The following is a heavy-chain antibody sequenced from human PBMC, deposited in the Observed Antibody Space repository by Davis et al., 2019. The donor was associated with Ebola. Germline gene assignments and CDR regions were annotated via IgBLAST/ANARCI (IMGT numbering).Heavy chain of an antibody. V-gene: IGHV1-18*01. J-gene: IGHJ6*02. CDR3: ARAKVVAAYLQTIFYYGMDV. D-gene: IGHD2-15*01. CDR2: ISAYNGNT. CDR1: GGTFSSYA. Sequence: ASVKVSCKASGGTFSSYAISWVRQAPGQGLEWMGWISAYNGNTNYAQKLQGRVTMTTDTSTSTAYMELRSLRSDDTAVYYCARAKVVAAYLQTIFYYGMDVWGQGTTVTVSS.